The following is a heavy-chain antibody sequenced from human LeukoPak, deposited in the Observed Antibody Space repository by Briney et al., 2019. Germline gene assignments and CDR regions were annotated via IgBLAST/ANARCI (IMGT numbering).Heavy chain of an antibody. Sequence: SETLSLTCAVYGGSFSGYYWSWIRQPPGKGLEWIGYIYYSGSTNYNPSLKSRVTISVDTSKNQFSLKLSSVTAADTAVYYCARDAHYYGSGTYSDYFDYWGQGTLVTVSS. CDR1: GGSFSGYY. D-gene: IGHD3-10*01. CDR2: IYYSGST. J-gene: IGHJ4*02. V-gene: IGHV4-59*01. CDR3: ARDAHYYGSGTYSDYFDY.